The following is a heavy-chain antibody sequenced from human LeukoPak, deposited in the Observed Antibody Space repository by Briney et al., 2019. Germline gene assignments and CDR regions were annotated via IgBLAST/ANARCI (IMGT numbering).Heavy chain of an antibody. CDR2: FYYSGST. V-gene: IGHV4-59*01. CDR1: GGSFSGYY. CDR3: ARLVVVPAGDAFDI. D-gene: IGHD2-21*02. J-gene: IGHJ3*02. Sequence: SETLSLTCAVYGGSFSGYYWSWIRQPPGKGLEWIGYFYYSGSTNYNPSLKSRVTISVDTSKNQFSLKLSSVTAADTAVYYCARLVVVPAGDAFDIWGQGTMVTVSS.